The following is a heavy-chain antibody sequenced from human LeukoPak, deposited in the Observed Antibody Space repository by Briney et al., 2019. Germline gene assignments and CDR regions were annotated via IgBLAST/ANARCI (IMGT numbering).Heavy chain of an antibody. D-gene: IGHD1-7*01. CDR3: AKANGITGTTYWYFDL. V-gene: IGHV3-30*18. CDR1: GFTSSSYG. Sequence: GGSLRLSCAASGFTSSSYGMHWVRQAPGKGLEWVAVISYDGSNIYYVDSVKGRFTISRDNSKNTLYLQMNSLRVEDTAVYYCAKANGITGTTYWYFDLWGRGTLVTVSS. CDR2: ISYDGSNI. J-gene: IGHJ2*01.